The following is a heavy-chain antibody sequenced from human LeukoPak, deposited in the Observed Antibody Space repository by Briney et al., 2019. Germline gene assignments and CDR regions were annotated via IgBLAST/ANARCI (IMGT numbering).Heavy chain of an antibody. Sequence: GGSLRLSCAVSGFTFSAYWMHWVRQAPGKGLVWVSRINTDGTITNYADSVKGRFTISRYNAKNMLHLQMNSLRADDTAVYYCSRSTLGQYDYWGQRTLVTVSS. V-gene: IGHV3-74*01. CDR1: GFTFSAYW. J-gene: IGHJ4*02. D-gene: IGHD2-2*01. CDR2: INTDGTIT. CDR3: SRSTLGQYDY.